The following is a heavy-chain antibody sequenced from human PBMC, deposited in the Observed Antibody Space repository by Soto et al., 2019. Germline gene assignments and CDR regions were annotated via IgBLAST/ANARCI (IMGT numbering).Heavy chain of an antibody. V-gene: IGHV4-34*01. CDR2: INHSGST. CDR1: GGSFSGYY. D-gene: IGHD5-18*01. CDR3: VRNVDTVGMDV. J-gene: IGHJ6*02. Sequence: SETLSLTCAVYGGSFSGYYWSWIRQPPGKGLEWIGEINHSGSTNYNPSPKSRVTISVDTSKNQFSRRLGSVTAADTAVYYCVRNVDTVGMDVWGQGTTVTVSS.